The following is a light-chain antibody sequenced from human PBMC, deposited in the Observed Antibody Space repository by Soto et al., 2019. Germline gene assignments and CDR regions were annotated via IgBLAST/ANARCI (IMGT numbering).Light chain of an antibody. J-gene: IGLJ3*02. CDR1: NSNLGAGYD. CDR3: QAYDYSLTAFV. Sequence: QSLLTQPPSVSGAPGQRVTISCTGNNSNLGAGYDVHWYQQLPGAAPKLVVFGNRNRPSGVPERFSGSKSGTSASLAITGLQAEDEADYYCQAYDYSLTAFVFGGGTKLTVL. CDR2: GNR. V-gene: IGLV1-40*01.